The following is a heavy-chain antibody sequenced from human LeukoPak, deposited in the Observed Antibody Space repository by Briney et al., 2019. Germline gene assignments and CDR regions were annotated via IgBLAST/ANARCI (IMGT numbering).Heavy chain of an antibody. V-gene: IGHV3-48*01. CDR1: GFTFSSYS. J-gene: IGHJ4*02. CDR3: ARTIAVAAAVSLYYFDY. CDR2: ISTSTTTI. Sequence: GGSLRLSCEASGFTFSSYSMNWVRQAPGKGLEWISYISTSTTTIYYANSVKGRFTISRDNAKKSLYLQMNSLRVEDTGVYYCARTIAVAAAVSLYYFDYWGQGTLVTVSS. D-gene: IGHD6-19*01.